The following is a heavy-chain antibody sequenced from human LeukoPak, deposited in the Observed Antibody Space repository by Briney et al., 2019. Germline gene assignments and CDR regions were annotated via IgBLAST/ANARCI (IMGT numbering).Heavy chain of an antibody. J-gene: IGHJ3*02. V-gene: IGHV4-61*02. CDR1: GGSISSGSYY. CDR2: IYTSGSI. D-gene: IGHD3-22*01. CDR3: AAGYDSSANDAFDI. Sequence: SETLSLTCTVSGGSISSGSYYWSWIRQPAGKGLEWIGRIYTSGSINYNPSLKSRVTISVDTSKNQFSLKLSSVTAADTAVYYCAAGYDSSANDAFDIWGQGTMVTVSS.